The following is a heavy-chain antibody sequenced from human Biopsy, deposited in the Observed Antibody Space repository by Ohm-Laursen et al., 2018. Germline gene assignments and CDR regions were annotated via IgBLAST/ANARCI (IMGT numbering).Heavy chain of an antibody. V-gene: IGHV4-59*12. CDR1: NVSFSSFY. CDR3: ASAGYNPDWNFDL. J-gene: IGHJ2*01. D-gene: IGHD5-24*01. CDR2: IYFTGRT. Sequence: SETLSLTWAVYNVSFSSFYWSWIRQPPGKALEWIGYIYFTGRTSYNPSLKSRVTMSVNTPKKQFSLRLSSVTAADTAVYYCASAGYNPDWNFDLWGRGTRVTVSS.